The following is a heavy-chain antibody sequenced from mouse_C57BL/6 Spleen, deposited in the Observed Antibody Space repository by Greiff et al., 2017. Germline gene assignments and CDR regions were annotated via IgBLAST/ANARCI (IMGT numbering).Heavy chain of an antibody. D-gene: IGHD3-3*01. CDR2: IYPGDGDP. CDR1: GYAFRSYW. Sequence: QVQLQQSGAELVKPGASVKISCKASGYAFRSYWMNWVKQRPGKGLAWIGQIYPGDGDPNYNGKFKGKATLTADNSSSTAYMQLSSLTSEDSAVYFCAREGWTGFAYGGQGTLVTVSA. CDR3: AREGWTGFAY. J-gene: IGHJ3*01. V-gene: IGHV1-80*01.